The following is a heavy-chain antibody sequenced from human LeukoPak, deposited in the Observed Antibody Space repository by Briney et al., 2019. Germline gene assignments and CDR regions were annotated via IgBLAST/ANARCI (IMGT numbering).Heavy chain of an antibody. D-gene: IGHD2-15*01. CDR1: GFTFSSYA. CDR3: AKMDVVVVVAARIFDY. Sequence: GGSLRLSCAASGFTFSSYAMSWVRQAPGKGLEWVSAISGSGGSTYYADSVKGRFTISRDNSKNTLYLQTNSLRAADTAVYYCAKMDVVVVVAARIFDYWGQGTLVTVSS. V-gene: IGHV3-23*01. J-gene: IGHJ4*02. CDR2: ISGSGGST.